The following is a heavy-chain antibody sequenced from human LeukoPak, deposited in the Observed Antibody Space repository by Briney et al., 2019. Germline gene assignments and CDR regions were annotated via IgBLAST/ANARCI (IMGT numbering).Heavy chain of an antibody. D-gene: IGHD6-19*01. CDR2: ISAYNGNT. J-gene: IGHJ5*02. V-gene: IGHV1-18*04. Sequence: ASVKVSCKASGYTFTSYGISWVRQAPEQGLEWMGWISAYNGNTNYAQKLQGRVTMTTDTSTSTAYMELRSLRSDDTAVYYCARGYEQWLPDGGFDPWGQGTLVTVSS. CDR1: GYTFTSYG. CDR3: ARGYEQWLPDGGFDP.